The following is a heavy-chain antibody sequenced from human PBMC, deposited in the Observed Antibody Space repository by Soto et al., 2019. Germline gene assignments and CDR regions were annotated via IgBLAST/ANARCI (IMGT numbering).Heavy chain of an antibody. V-gene: IGHV1-18*01. J-gene: IGHJ4*02. CDR3: ARWDLNFDY. Sequence: ASVKVSFKASGYTFTSYGISWVRQAPGQGLEWTGRISAYNGNTNYSQNFQGRLTINRDTSASSVYMELSSLTSEDTAVYYCARWDLNFDYWGQGTLVTVSS. CDR1: GYTFTSYG. D-gene: IGHD1-26*01. CDR2: ISAYNGNT.